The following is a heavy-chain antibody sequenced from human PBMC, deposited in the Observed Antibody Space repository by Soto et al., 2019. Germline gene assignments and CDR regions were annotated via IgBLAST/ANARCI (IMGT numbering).Heavy chain of an antibody. CDR3: ARAGRGAPGDLWDY. Sequence: HPGGSLRLSCAGSGFTLSNYAMNWVRQAPGKGLEWVAAVSGSGSCAYRADSVKGRFSVCRDTSKNPLYLQMNSLRAEYTPIYYCARAGRGAPGDLWDYWGQGNLVTVSS. D-gene: IGHD4-17*01. CDR2: VSGSGSCA. V-gene: IGHV3-23*01. CDR1: GFTLSNYA. J-gene: IGHJ4*02.